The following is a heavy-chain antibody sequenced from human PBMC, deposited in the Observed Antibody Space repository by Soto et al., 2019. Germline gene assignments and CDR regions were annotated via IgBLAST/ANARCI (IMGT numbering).Heavy chain of an antibody. J-gene: IGHJ4*02. CDR2: ISSSSSYI. CDR1: GFTFSSYS. D-gene: IGHD6-19*01. V-gene: IGHV3-21*01. Sequence: GSLRLSCAASGFTFSSYSVNWVRQAPGKGLEWVSSISSSSSYIYYADSVKGRFTISRDNAKNSLYLQMNSLRAEDTAVYYCARQAVYSSGWGLDYWGQGTLVTVSS. CDR3: ARQAVYSSGWGLDY.